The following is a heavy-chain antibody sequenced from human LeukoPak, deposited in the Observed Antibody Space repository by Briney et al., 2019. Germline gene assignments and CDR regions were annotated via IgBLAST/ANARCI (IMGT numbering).Heavy chain of an antibody. Sequence: GGSLRLSCAASGFTLSSYSMNWVRQAPGKGLEWVSSISSSSSYIYYADSVKGRFTISRDNAKNSLYLQMNSLRAEDTAVYYCARDPVVGTPSGITGYYYYMDVWGKGTTVTVSS. CDR1: GFTLSSYS. J-gene: IGHJ6*03. D-gene: IGHD6-19*01. V-gene: IGHV3-21*01. CDR3: ARDPVVGTPSGITGYYYYMDV. CDR2: ISSSSSYI.